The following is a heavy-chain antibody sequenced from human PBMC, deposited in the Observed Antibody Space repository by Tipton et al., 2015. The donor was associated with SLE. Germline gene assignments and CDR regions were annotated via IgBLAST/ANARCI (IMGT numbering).Heavy chain of an antibody. V-gene: IGHV4-34*01. J-gene: IGHJ6*03. CDR2: IYHSGST. CDR1: GGSFSGYY. D-gene: IGHD6-19*01. CDR3: ARDEYASGWDDYYYYMDV. Sequence: TLSLTCAVYGGSFSGYYWSWIRQPPGKGLEWIGEIYHSGSTNYNPSLKSRVTISVDTSKNQFSLKLSSVTAADTAVYYCARDEYASGWDDYYYYMDVWGKGTTVTVSS.